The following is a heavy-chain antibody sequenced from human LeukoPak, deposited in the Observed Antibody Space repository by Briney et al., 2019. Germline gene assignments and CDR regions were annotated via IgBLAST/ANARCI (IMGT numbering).Heavy chain of an antibody. D-gene: IGHD4-11*01. CDR1: GFSFNTYG. Sequence: GRSLTLSCAASGFSFNTYGMHWVRQAPGKGLEGVALLWYDGTITYYAHSVKGRFTIFRDHSKNTLYLQLPSLRAEDTAMYYCANLSGHYTSSSDAFGYSGHGSPVTASS. CDR2: LWYDGTIT. CDR3: ANLSGHYTSSSDAFGY. V-gene: IGHV3-33*03. J-gene: IGHJ4*01.